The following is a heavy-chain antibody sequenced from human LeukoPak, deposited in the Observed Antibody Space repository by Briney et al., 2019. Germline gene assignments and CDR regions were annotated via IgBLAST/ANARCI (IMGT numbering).Heavy chain of an antibody. J-gene: IGHJ6*03. V-gene: IGHV1-46*03. CDR2: INPSGGST. Sequence: ASVKVSRKASGYTFTSYYMHWVRQAPGQGLEWMGIINPSGGSTSYAQKFQGRVTMTRDTSTSTVYMELSSLRSEDTAVYYCAIQGLLGAKNPDRRYCSSTSCYRGPYYYYYYMDVWGKGTTVTVSS. CDR1: GYTFTSYY. CDR3: AIQGLLGAKNPDRRYCSSTSCYRGPYYYYYYMDV. D-gene: IGHD2-2*02.